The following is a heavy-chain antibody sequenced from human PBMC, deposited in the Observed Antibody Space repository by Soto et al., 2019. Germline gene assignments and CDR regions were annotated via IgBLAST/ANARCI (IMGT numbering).Heavy chain of an antibody. J-gene: IGHJ6*02. V-gene: IGHV3-53*01. CDR1: GFTVSSHY. Sequence: PGGSLRLSCAPSGFTVSSHYMGWVRQAPGKGLEWVSVINSGGSTYYADSVKGRFTISRDHSRNTLYLQMNSLRVEDTAVYYCAREVFCSSSSCQVRYGMDVWGQGTTVTVSS. CDR2: INSGGST. D-gene: IGHD2-2*01. CDR3: AREVFCSSSSCQVRYGMDV.